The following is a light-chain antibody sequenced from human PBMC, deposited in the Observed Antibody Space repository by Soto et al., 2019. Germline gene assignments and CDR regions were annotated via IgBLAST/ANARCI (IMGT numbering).Light chain of an antibody. CDR1: HSVNSW. V-gene: IGKV1-5*03. CDR2: KAS. Sequence: DIQLTQSPSTLSASVGDRVTITCRASHSVNSWLAWFQQKPGKAPKLLIYKASTLESGVPSRFSGSGSGTEFTLTIGSLQPDDFATYYCQQYNTYSSLTFGGGTRWIS. J-gene: IGKJ4*01. CDR3: QQYNTYSSLT.